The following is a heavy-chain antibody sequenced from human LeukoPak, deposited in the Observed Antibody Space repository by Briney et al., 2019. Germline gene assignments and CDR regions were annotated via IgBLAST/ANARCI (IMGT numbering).Heavy chain of an antibody. D-gene: IGHD3-10*01. CDR3: AKDVTMVRGVRYFDY. J-gene: IGHJ4*02. CDR1: GFTFSSYG. V-gene: IGHV3-30*02. Sequence: GGSLRLSCAASGFTFSSYGMHWVRQAPGKGLEWVAFIRYDGSNKYYADSVKGRFTISRDNSKNTLYLQMNSLRAEDTAVYYCAKDVTMVRGVRYFDYWGQGTLATVSS. CDR2: IRYDGSNK.